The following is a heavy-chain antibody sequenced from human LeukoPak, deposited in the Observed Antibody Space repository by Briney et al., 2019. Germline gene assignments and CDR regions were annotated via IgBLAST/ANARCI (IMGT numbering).Heavy chain of an antibody. Sequence: ASVKVSCKASGYTFTGHSMYWVRQAPGQGLEWMGWIKPNSGGTNYAQKFQGRVTMTRDTSISTAYMELSRLRSDDTAVYYCARGSVSGWYFFDYWGQGTLVTVSS. CDR2: IKPNSGGT. D-gene: IGHD6-19*01. J-gene: IGHJ4*02. CDR1: GYTFTGHS. CDR3: ARGSVSGWYFFDY. V-gene: IGHV1-2*02.